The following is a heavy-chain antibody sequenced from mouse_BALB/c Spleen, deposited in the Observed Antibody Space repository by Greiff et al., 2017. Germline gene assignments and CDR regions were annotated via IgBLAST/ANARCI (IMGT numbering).Heavy chain of an antibody. CDR2: INPSTGYT. CDR1: GYTFTSYW. D-gene: IGHD1-2*01. Sequence: QVQLQQSGAELAKPGASVKMSCKASGYTFTSYWMHWVKQRPGQGLEWIGYINPSTGYTEYNQKFKDKATLTADKSSSTAYMQLSSLTSEDSAVYYCARESTAQAMDYWGQGTSVTVSS. J-gene: IGHJ4*01. CDR3: ARESTAQAMDY. V-gene: IGHV1-7*01.